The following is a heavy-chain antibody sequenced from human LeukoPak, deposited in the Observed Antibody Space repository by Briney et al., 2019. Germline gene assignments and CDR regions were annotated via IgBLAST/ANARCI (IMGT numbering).Heavy chain of an antibody. V-gene: IGHV3-53*03. CDR2: IYSGGST. CDR3: ARGQSYYEAFDI. CDR1: GFTVSSDY. J-gene: IGHJ3*02. Sequence: PGGSLRLSCAASGFTVSSDYMSWVRQPPGKGLEWVSVIYSGGSTNYADSVKGRFTISRDNSKNTLHLQMNSLRVEDTAVYYCARGQSYYEAFDIWGQGTMVTVPS. D-gene: IGHD1-26*01.